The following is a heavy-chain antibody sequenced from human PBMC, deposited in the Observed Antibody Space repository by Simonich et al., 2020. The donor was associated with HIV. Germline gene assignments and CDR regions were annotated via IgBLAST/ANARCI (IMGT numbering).Heavy chain of an antibody. V-gene: IGHV4-34*01. J-gene: IGHJ4*02. Sequence: QVHLQQWGAGLLKPSETLSLTCTVYGESFSGYYWSWIRQPPGKGLEWIGEINHRGSTDYNSSLKSRVTISVDTSKNQFSLKLSSVTAADTAMYYCARRGGYAFDYWGQGTLVTVSS. CDR1: GESFSGYY. CDR2: INHRGST. D-gene: IGHD5-12*01. CDR3: ARRGGYAFDY.